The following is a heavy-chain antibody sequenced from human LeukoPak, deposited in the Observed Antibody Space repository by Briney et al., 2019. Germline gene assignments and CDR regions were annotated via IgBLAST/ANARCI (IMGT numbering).Heavy chain of an antibody. CDR1: GFTLSSYS. V-gene: IGHV3-21*01. J-gene: IGHJ6*04. D-gene: IGHD2-2*01. Sequence: PGGSLRLSCAASGFTLSSYSMNWVRQAPGKGLEWVSSISSSSSYIYYADSVKGRFTISRDNAKNTLYLQMNSLRAEDTAVYYCARNVYCSSTSCYGGYYYGMDVWGKGTTVTVSS. CDR2: ISSSSSYI. CDR3: ARNVYCSSTSCYGGYYYGMDV.